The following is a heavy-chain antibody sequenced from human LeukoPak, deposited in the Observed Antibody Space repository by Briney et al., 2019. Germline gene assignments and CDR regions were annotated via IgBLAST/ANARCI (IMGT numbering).Heavy chain of an antibody. CDR2: INPSGGST. CDR1: GYTFTSYY. D-gene: IGHD6-19*01. CDR3: ARVSSSGWYRFEP. Sequence: GASVKVSCKASGYTFTSYYMHWVRQAPGQGLEWMGIINPSGGSTSYAQKFQGRVTMTRDMSTSTVYMELSSLRSEDTAVYYCARVSSSGWYRFEPWGQGTLVTVSS. V-gene: IGHV1-46*01. J-gene: IGHJ5*02.